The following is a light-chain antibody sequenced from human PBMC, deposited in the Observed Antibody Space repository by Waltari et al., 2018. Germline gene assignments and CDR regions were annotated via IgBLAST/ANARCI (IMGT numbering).Light chain of an antibody. Sequence: QSALTQPASVSGSPGQSITISCTGTSSDVGGYKYVSWYQQHPGKAPKLMIYNVSKRPSGVSHRFSGSKSGNTASLTISGLQAEDEADYYCCSYAGSTTSVVFGGGTKVTVL. J-gene: IGLJ3*02. CDR3: CSYAGSTTSVV. V-gene: IGLV2-23*02. CDR1: SSDVGGYKY. CDR2: NVS.